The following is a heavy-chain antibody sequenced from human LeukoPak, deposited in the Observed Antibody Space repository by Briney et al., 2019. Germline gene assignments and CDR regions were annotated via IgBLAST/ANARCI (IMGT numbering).Heavy chain of an antibody. CDR3: ARGRAAAGRLDY. CDR1: GGCFSGYY. D-gene: IGHD6-13*01. CDR2: INHSGST. Sequence: SETLSLTCAVYGGCFSGYYWSWIRQPPGKGLEWIGEINHSGSTNYNPSLKSRVTISVDTSKNQFSLKLSSVTAADTAVYYCARGRAAAGRLDYWGQGTLVTVSS. J-gene: IGHJ4*02. V-gene: IGHV4-34*01.